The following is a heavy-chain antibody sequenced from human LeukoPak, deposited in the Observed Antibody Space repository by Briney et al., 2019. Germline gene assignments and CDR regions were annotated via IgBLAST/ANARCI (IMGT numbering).Heavy chain of an antibody. CDR3: TTDSALGSLIQLWSGIDY. CDR2: IKSKTDGGTT. CDR1: GFTFSNAW. J-gene: IGHJ4*02. V-gene: IGHV3-15*01. D-gene: IGHD5-18*01. Sequence: GGSLRLSCAASGFTFSNAWMSWVRQAPGKGLEWVGRIKSKTDGGTTDYAAPVKGRFTISRDDSKNTLYLQMNSLKTEDTAVYYCTTDSALGSLIQLWSGIDYWGQGTLVTVSS.